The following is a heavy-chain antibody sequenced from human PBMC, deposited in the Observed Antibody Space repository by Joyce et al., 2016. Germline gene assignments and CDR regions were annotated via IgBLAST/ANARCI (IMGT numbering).Heavy chain of an antibody. V-gene: IGHV4-59*11. CDR1: GGSISIHY. Sequence: QVQLQESGPGLVKPSETLSLTCTVSGGSISIHYWSWIRQPPGKRLEWMGYSYYSGSTNYTPSLKSRVTISVDTSKNQFSLKLRSVSAADTAVYYCARGLGTPYGMDVWGQGTTVTVSS. D-gene: IGHD7-27*01. CDR2: SYYSGST. CDR3: ARGLGTPYGMDV. J-gene: IGHJ6*02.